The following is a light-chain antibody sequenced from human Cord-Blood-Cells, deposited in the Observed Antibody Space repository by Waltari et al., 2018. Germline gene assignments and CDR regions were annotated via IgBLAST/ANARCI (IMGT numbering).Light chain of an antibody. Sequence: NFMLTQPHSVSESPGKTVTISCTRTSGSIASNYVTWYQQRPGSSPTTVIYEDNQRPSGVPDRFSGSIDSSSNSASLTISGLKTEDEADYYCQSYDSSNPHWVFGGGTKLTVL. CDR2: EDN. CDR1: SGSIASNY. V-gene: IGLV6-57*01. CDR3: QSYDSSNPHWV. J-gene: IGLJ3*02.